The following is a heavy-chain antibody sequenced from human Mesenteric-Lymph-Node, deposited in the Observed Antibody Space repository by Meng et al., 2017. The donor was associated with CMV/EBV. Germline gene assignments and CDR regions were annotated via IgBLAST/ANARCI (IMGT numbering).Heavy chain of an antibody. J-gene: IGHJ4*02. CDR1: GASISSSSYY. V-gene: IGHV4-39*07. CDR3: ARVSSGSYTGGAYYFDY. Sequence: SETLSLTCIVSGASISSSSYYWGWIRQSPGKGLEWIGNVYYSGGTAYNPSLRSRLTISVDTSKNQFSLNLSSVTAADTAVYYCARVSSGSYTGGAYYFDYWDQGTLVTVSS. D-gene: IGHD3-3*01. CDR2: VYYSGGT.